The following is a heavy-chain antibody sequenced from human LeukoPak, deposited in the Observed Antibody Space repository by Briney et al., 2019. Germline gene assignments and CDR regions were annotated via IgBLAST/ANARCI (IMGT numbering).Heavy chain of an antibody. CDR3: ARLRVGATGYFDS. Sequence: KPSENLSLTCTVSGGSISSSSYHRGWIRQPPGKGLEWIGSVYYSGSTYNNPSLKSRVTISVDTSKKQFSLKISSVTAADTAVYYCARLRVGATGYFDSWGQGTLVTVSS. D-gene: IGHD1-26*01. J-gene: IGHJ4*02. CDR1: GGSISSSSYH. CDR2: VYYSGST. V-gene: IGHV4-39*01.